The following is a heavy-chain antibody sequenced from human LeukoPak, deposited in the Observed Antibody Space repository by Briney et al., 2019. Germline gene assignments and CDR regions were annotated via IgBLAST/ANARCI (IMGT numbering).Heavy chain of an antibody. CDR2: IIPIFGTA. CDR3: ARTSYDYVWGSYRLFAY. V-gene: IGHV1-69*01. D-gene: IGHD3-16*02. CDR1: GGTFSSYA. Sequence: ASVRVSCKASGGTFSSYAISWVRQAPGQGLEWMGGIIPIFGTANYAQKFQGRVTITADESTSTAYMELSSLRSEDAAVYYCARTSYDYVWGSYRLFAYWGKGPLVTVSS. J-gene: IGHJ4*02.